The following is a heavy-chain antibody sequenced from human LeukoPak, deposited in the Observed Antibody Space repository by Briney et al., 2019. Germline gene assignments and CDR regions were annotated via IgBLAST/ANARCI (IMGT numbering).Heavy chain of an antibody. V-gene: IGHV4-31*03. Sequence: SQTLSLTCTVSGGSISSGGYYWSWIRQHPGKGLEWIGYIYYSGSTYYNPSLKRRVTISVDTSKNQFSLKLSSVTAADTAVYYCARFTQYSGYDYFDYWGQGTLVTVSS. CDR2: IYYSGST. J-gene: IGHJ4*02. CDR3: ARFTQYSGYDYFDY. CDR1: GGSISSGGYY. D-gene: IGHD5-12*01.